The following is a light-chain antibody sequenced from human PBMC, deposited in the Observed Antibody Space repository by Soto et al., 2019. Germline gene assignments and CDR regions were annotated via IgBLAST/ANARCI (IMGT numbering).Light chain of an antibody. J-gene: IGLJ2*01. V-gene: IGLV2-14*01. CDR2: EVS. CDR1: SSDVGGYNY. CDR3: NSYTSRATGV. Sequence: QSALTQPASVSGSPGQSITMSCTGTSSDVGGYNYVSWYQQHPGRAPKLLIFEVSNRPSGVSNRFSGSKSGNTASLTISGLQAEDEADYYCNSYTSRATGVFGGGTKLTVL.